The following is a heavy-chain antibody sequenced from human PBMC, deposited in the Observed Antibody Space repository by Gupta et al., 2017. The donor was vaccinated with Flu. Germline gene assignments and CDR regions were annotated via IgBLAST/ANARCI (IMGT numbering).Heavy chain of an antibody. CDR1: SSYG. CDR3: AKSNWNDGRVFDY. Sequence: SSYGMHWVRQAPGKGLEWVAVISYDGSNKYYADSVKGRFTISRDNSKNTLYLQMNSLRAEDTAVYYCAKSNWNDGRVFDYWGQGTLVTVSS. D-gene: IGHD1-1*01. V-gene: IGHV3-30*18. J-gene: IGHJ4*02. CDR2: ISYDGSNK.